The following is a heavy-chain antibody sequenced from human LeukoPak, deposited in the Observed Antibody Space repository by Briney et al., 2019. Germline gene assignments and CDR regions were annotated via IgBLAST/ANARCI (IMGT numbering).Heavy chain of an antibody. V-gene: IGHV3-30*04. CDR3: ARRDNFEY. Sequence: PGGSLRLSCAASGSTFSDFAMHWVRQAPGRGLEWLAGTSDDGTKTYYAQSVKGRFTISRDNSKNMLFLQMNSLRSEDTAIYYCARRDNFEYWGQGTLVTVSS. J-gene: IGHJ4*02. CDR2: TSDDGTKT. CDR1: GSTFSDFA. D-gene: IGHD2-15*01.